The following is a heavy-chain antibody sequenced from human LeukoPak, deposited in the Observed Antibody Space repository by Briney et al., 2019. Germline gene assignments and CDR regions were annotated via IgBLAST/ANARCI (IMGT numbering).Heavy chain of an antibody. V-gene: IGHV4-34*01. D-gene: IGHD3-3*01. Sequence: SETLSLTCTVSGASISNYYWSWIRQLPGKGLEWIGEINHSGSTNYNPSLKSRVTISVDTSKNQFSLKLSSVAAADTAVYYCARGQRITIFGVVIRRWFDPWGQGTLVTASS. J-gene: IGHJ5*02. CDR3: ARGQRITIFGVVIRRWFDP. CDR1: GASISNYY. CDR2: INHSGST.